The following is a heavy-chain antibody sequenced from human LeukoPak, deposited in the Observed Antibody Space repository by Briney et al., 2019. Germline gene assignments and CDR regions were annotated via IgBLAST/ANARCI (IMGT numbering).Heavy chain of an antibody. V-gene: IGHV1-18*01. CDR1: GYTFTSYG. CDR3: VRTRYYYYYMDV. CDR2: ISAYNGNT. J-gene: IGHJ6*03. Sequence: ASVKVSCKASGYTFTSYGISWVRQAPGQGLEWMGWISAYNGNTNYAQKLQGRVTMTTDTSTSTAYMELRSLRSDDTAVYYCVRTRYYYYYMDVWGKGTTVTISS.